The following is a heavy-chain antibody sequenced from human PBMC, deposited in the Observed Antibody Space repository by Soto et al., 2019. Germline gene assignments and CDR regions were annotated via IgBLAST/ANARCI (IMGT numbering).Heavy chain of an antibody. V-gene: IGHV3-30*18. CDR1: GFTFSSYG. J-gene: IGHJ4*02. D-gene: IGHD4-17*01. CDR3: AKDLARWLQLYYFDY. Sequence: WGSLRLSCAASGFTFSSYGMHWVRQAPGKGLEWVAVISYDGSNKYYADSVKVRFTISRDNSKNTLYLQMNSLRAEDTAVYYCAKDLARWLQLYYFDYWGQGTLVTVSS. CDR2: ISYDGSNK.